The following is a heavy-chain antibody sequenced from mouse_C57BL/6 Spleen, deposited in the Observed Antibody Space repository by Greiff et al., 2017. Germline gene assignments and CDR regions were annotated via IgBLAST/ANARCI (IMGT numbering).Heavy chain of an antibody. J-gene: IGHJ2*01. CDR2: INPNNGGT. D-gene: IGHD1-1*01. CDR1: GYTFTDYN. CDR3: ARGDYYGSSDFDY. Sequence: VQLKQSGPELVKPGASVKIPCKASGYTFTDYNMDWVKQSHGKSLEWIGDINPNNGGTIYNQKFKGKATLTVDKSSSTAYMELRSLTSEDTAVYYCARGDYYGSSDFDYWGQGTTLTVSS. V-gene: IGHV1-18*01.